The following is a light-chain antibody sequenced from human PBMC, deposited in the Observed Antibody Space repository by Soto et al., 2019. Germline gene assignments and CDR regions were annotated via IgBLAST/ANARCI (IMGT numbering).Light chain of an antibody. V-gene: IGLV1-44*01. J-gene: IGLJ1*01. Sequence: QPVLTQPPSASGTPGQRVTISCSGSSSNIGSNAVNWYQQFPGTAPKLLIYTDNQRPSGVPDRFSGSKSGTSASLAISGLQSEDEADYFCAAWDGSLNAYVFGTGTKVTVL. CDR1: SSNIGSNA. CDR2: TDN. CDR3: AAWDGSLNAYV.